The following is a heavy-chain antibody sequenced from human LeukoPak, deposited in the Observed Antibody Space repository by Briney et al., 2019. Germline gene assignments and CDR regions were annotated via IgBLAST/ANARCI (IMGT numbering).Heavy chain of an antibody. CDR1: GYTFTSYD. CDR3: ARDYGGNSGWFDP. Sequence: ASVKVSCKASGYTFTSYDINWVRQATGQGLEWLGWMNPNSGDTGYAQTFQGRVSITRNTSISTFYMELSSLRSDDTAVYYCARDYGGNSGWFDPWGQGTLVTVSS. J-gene: IGHJ5*02. D-gene: IGHD4-23*01. CDR2: MNPNSGDT. V-gene: IGHV1-8*03.